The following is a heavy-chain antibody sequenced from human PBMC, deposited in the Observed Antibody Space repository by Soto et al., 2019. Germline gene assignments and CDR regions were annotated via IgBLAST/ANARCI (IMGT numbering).Heavy chain of an antibody. CDR2: IKQDGGEK. D-gene: IGHD1-26*01. CDR1: GFTFSRYW. Sequence: GESLRLSCAASGFTSGFTFSRYWMSWVRQAPGKGLEWVANIKQDGGEKYYVDSVKGRFTISRDNAKNSLYLQMNSLRAEDTAVYYCASGCIVVATRPIGLDYSGQGPLLT. J-gene: IGHJ4*02. V-gene: IGHV3-7*01. CDR3: ASGCIVVATRPIGLDY.